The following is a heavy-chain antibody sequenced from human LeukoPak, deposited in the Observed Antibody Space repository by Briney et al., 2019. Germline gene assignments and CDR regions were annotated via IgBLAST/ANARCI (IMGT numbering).Heavy chain of an antibody. CDR1: GYTFTSYG. CDR3: ARSATNRDISASGSDYYYYGMDV. D-gene: IGHD3-10*01. V-gene: IGHV1-18*01. CDR2: ISAYNGNT. J-gene: IGHJ6*02. Sequence: ASVKVSCKASGYTFTSYGITWVRQAPGQGLEWMGWISAYNGNTYYAQKLQGRVTMTTDTSTSTAYMELRSLRSDDTAVYYCARSATNRDISASGSDYYYYGMDVWGQGTTVTVSS.